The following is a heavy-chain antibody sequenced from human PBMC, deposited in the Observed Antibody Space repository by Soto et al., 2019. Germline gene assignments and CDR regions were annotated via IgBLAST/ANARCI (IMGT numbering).Heavy chain of an antibody. Sequence: QVQLVQSGAEVKKPGSSVKVSCKASGGTFSSYAISWVRQAPGQGLEWMGGIIPIFGTANYAQKFQGRVTITADKSTSKAYRELSSLSSEERAGYYCAGEERQQYYSFDYGGRAPLVTVS. CDR3: AGEERQQYYSFDY. J-gene: IGHJ4*02. V-gene: IGHV1-69*06. CDR1: GGTFSSYA. D-gene: IGHD6-13*01. CDR2: IIPIFGTA.